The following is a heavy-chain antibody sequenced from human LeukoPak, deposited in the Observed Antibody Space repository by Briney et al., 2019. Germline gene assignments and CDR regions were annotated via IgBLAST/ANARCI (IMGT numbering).Heavy chain of an antibody. V-gene: IGHV1-18*04. CDR2: ISAYNGNT. Sequence: ASVKVSCKASGYTFTGYYMHWVRQAPGQGLEWMGWISAYNGNTNYAQKLQGRVTMTTDTSTSTAYMELRSLRSDDTAVYYCARDTYDSSGYYLVRGDYWGQGTLVTVSS. CDR3: ARDTYDSSGYYLVRGDY. CDR1: GYTFTGYY. J-gene: IGHJ4*02. D-gene: IGHD3-22*01.